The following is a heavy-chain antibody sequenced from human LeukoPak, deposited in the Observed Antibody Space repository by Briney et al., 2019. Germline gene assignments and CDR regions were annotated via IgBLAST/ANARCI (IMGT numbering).Heavy chain of an antibody. D-gene: IGHD4-17*01. V-gene: IGHV3-23*01. CDR3: AKSPMRNYGDRKTDY. CDR2: FSSGGNT. CDR1: GFTFNNYA. J-gene: IGHJ4*02. Sequence: PGGSLRLSCAASGFTFNNYAMTWVRQAPGKGLEWVSTFSSGGNTYYADSVKGRFTISRDNSKNALYLQMNSLRAEDTAVYHCAKSPMRNYGDRKTDYWGQGTLVTVSS.